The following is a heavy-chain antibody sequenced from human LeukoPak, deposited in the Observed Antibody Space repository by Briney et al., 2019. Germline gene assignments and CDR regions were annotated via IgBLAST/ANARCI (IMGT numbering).Heavy chain of an antibody. Sequence: SETLSLTCTVSGGSISTYYWSWIRQPPGKGLEWIGYINHSGYTNSNPSLKSRVTISVDTSKNQLPLKLTAVTAADTAVYYCARNSAVATSRSWFDPWGQGTLVTVSS. D-gene: IGHD6-19*01. CDR2: INHSGYT. V-gene: IGHV4-59*08. CDR3: ARNSAVATSRSWFDP. CDR1: GGSISTYY. J-gene: IGHJ5*02.